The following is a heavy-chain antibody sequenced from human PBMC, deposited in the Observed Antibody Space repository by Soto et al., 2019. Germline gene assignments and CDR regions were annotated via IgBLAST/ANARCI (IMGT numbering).Heavy chain of an antibody. D-gene: IGHD2-15*01. CDR2: ISGSGGST. Sequence: EVQLLESGGGSVQPGGSLRLSCAASGFTFSSYAMSWVRQAPGKGLEWVSAISGSGGSTYYADSVKGRFTISRDNSKNTLFLQMNSLRADDTAVYYCAKVVVASISFFDYWGQGTLVTVSS. V-gene: IGHV3-23*01. J-gene: IGHJ4*02. CDR3: AKVVVASISFFDY. CDR1: GFTFSSYA.